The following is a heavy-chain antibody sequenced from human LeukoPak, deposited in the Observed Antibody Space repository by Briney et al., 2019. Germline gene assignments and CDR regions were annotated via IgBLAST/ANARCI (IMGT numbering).Heavy chain of an antibody. J-gene: IGHJ5*02. CDR1: GYTFTSYG. Sequence: ASVKVSCKASGYTFTSYGISWVRQAPGQGLVWMGWISAYNGNTNYAQKLQGRVTMTTDTSTSTAYMELRSLRSDDTAVYYCARDGVAVAGNDFLWFDPWGQGTLVTVSS. CDR3: ARDGVAVAGNDFLWFDP. D-gene: IGHD6-19*01. V-gene: IGHV1-18*01. CDR2: ISAYNGNT.